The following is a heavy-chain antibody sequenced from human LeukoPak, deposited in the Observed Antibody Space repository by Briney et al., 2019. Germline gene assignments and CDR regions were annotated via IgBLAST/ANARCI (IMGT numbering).Heavy chain of an antibody. D-gene: IGHD3-10*01. CDR2: IHTAGAS. V-gene: IGHV4-4*07. CDR3: ARDGHGDWDY. Sequence: SETLSLTCSVSGGSIINHQWSWIRQPAGRGPEWIGRIHTAGASDYNSARRSRVTMSADTSKNQFSLKLTSVTVADTAMYYCARDGHGDWDYWGQGTLVTVSS. J-gene: IGHJ4*02. CDR1: GGSIINHQ.